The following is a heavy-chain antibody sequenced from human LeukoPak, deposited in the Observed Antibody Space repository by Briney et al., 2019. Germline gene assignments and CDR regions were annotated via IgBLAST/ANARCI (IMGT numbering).Heavy chain of an antibody. CDR1: GFTFSNAW. Sequence: KPRGSLRLSCAASGFTFSNAWMSWVRQAPGKGLEWLGRIKSKTEGGTTDYAAPVKGRFTISRDDSKNTVYLQMNRLITEDTAVYYCSTDPTYWGQGTLVTVSS. V-gene: IGHV3-15*01. CDR2: IKSKTEGGTT. J-gene: IGHJ4*02. CDR3: STDPTY.